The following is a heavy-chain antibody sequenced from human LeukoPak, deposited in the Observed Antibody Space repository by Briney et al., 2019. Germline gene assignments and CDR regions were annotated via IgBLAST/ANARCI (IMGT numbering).Heavy chain of an antibody. V-gene: IGHV5-51*01. J-gene: IGHJ4*02. CDR2: IYPGDSDT. CDR3: ARRTFDYYDSSGYYSTRVGNFDY. CDR1: GYSFTSYW. Sequence: GESLKISCKGSGYSFTSYWIGWVRPMPGKGLEWMGIIYPGDSDTRYSPSFQGQVTISADKSISTAYLQWSSLKASDTAMYYCARRTFDYYDSSGYYSTRVGNFDYWGQGTLVTVSS. D-gene: IGHD3-22*01.